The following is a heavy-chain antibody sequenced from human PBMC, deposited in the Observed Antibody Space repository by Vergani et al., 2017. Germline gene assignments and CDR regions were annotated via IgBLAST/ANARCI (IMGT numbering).Heavy chain of an antibody. D-gene: IGHD2-2*01. CDR3: AKDRGYCSSTSCGMGREDAFDI. CDR1: GFTFSSYA. V-gene: IGHV3-23*01. Sequence: EVQLLESGGGLVQPGGSLRLSCAASGFTFSSYAMSWVRPAPGTGLEWVSAISGSGGSTYYADSVKGRFTISRDNSKNKLYLQMNSLRAEDTAVYYCAKDRGYCSSTSCGMGREDAFDIWGQGTMVTVSS. J-gene: IGHJ3*02. CDR2: ISGSGGST.